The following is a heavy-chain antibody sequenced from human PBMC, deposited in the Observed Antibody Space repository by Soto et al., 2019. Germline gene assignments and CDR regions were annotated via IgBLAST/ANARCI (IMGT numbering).Heavy chain of an antibody. J-gene: IGHJ4*02. D-gene: IGHD2-15*01. CDR3: ARDIDG. CDR1: GFTFSSYS. V-gene: IGHV3-48*01. Sequence: EVQVVESGGGLVQPGGSLRLSCAASGFTFSSYSMNWVRQAPGKGLEWVSYISSSSSTIFYADSVKGRFTISRDNAKNSLYLQMHSLRAEDTAVYYCARDIDGGGQGTLVTVSS. CDR2: ISSSSSTI.